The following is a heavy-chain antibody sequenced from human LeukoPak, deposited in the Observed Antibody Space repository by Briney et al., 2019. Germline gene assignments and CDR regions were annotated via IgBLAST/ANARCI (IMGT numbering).Heavy chain of an antibody. J-gene: IGHJ4*02. V-gene: IGHV4-59*01. CDR2: IYYSGST. CDR3: ARAYLHYIAVAGYFDY. D-gene: IGHD6-19*01. CDR1: GGSISSYY. Sequence: SETLSLTCTVSGGSISSYYWSWIRQPPGKRLEWIGYIYYSGSTNYNPSLKSRVTISVDTSKNQFSLKLSSVTAADTAVYYCARAYLHYIAVAGYFDYCGQGTLVTVSS.